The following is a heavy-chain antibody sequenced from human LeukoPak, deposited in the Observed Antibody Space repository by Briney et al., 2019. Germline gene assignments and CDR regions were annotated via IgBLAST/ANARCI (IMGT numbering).Heavy chain of an antibody. CDR1: GFTFSRSW. CDR3: ARDSGYSSGWYWFDP. J-gene: IGHJ5*02. D-gene: IGHD6-19*01. V-gene: IGHV4-31*02. Sequence: LRLSCAASGFTFSRSWMHWVRQAPGKGLEWIGYIYYSGSTYYNPSLKSRVTISVDTSKNQFSLKLSSVTAADTAVYYCARDSGYSSGWYWFDPWGQGTLVTVSS. CDR2: IYYSGST.